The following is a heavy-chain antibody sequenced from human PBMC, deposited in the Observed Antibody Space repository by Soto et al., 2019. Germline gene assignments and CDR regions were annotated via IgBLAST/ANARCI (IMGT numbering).Heavy chain of an antibody. Sequence: ASVKVSCKVSGYTLTELSMHWLRQAPGKGLEWMGGFDPEDGETNYAQKFQGRVTITADESTSTAYMELISLRSDDTAVYYCVPLQPSTITARPGMDVWGQGTTVTVSS. CDR1: GYTLTELS. CDR2: FDPEDGET. CDR3: VPLQPSTITARPGMDV. V-gene: IGHV1-24*01. D-gene: IGHD6-6*01. J-gene: IGHJ6*02.